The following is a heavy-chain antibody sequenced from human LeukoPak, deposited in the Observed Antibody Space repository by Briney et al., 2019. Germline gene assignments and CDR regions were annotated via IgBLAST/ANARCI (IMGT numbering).Heavy chain of an antibody. V-gene: IGHV4-31*03. J-gene: IGHJ4*02. CDR3: ARDPPLYGSGIFDY. Sequence: PSQTLSLTCTVSGGSISSGGYYWSWIRQHPGKGLEWIGYIYYSGSTYYNPSLKSRVTISVDTSKNQFSLKLSSVTAADTAVYYCARDPPLYGSGIFDYWGQGTLVTVSS. CDR1: GGSISSGGYY. D-gene: IGHD3-10*01. CDR2: IYYSGST.